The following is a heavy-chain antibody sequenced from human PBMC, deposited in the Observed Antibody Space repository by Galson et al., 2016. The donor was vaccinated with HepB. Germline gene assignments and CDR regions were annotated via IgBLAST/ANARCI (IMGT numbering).Heavy chain of an antibody. CDR2: ISFDGNTK. Sequence: SLRLSCAASGFTFSSYDTYDSYAMHWVCQAPGKGLEWVAVISFDGNTKYYADSVTGRFTITRDNSKNTLYLQMNNVRTEDTAVYYCARGSGGVDYAGPSRYWGQGTLVTVSS. CDR3: ARGSGGVDYAGPSRY. D-gene: IGHD5-12*01. J-gene: IGHJ4*02. V-gene: IGHV3-30-3*01. CDR1: GFTFSSYDTYDSYA.